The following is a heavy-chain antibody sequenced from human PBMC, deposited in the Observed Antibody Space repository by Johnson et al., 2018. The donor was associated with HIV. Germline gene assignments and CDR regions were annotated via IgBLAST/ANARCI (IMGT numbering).Heavy chain of an antibody. CDR1: GFTFSDYY. J-gene: IGHJ3*02. Sequence: VQVVESGGGLVKPGGSLRLSCAASGFTFSDYYMSWIRQAPGKGLEWVSYISSSGSTIYYADSVKGRLTISRDNAKNSLYLQMNSLRAEDTAVYYCASEYSSSSQPNAFDIWGQGTMVTVSS. D-gene: IGHD6-6*01. CDR2: ISSSGSTI. V-gene: IGHV3-11*04. CDR3: ASEYSSSSQPNAFDI.